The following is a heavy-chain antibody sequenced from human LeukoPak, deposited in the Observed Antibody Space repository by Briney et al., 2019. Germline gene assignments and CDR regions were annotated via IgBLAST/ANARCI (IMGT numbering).Heavy chain of an antibody. CDR2: IIPILGIA. CDR1: GGTFSSYA. J-gene: IGHJ4*02. D-gene: IGHD6-13*01. V-gene: IGHV1-69*04. CDR3: AREAAAGYFDY. Sequence: ASVKVSCKASGGTFSSYAISWVRQAPGQGLEWMGRIIPILGIANYAQKFQGRVTITADKSTSTAYMELSSLRSEDTAVYYCAREAAAGYFDYWGQGTLVTVSS.